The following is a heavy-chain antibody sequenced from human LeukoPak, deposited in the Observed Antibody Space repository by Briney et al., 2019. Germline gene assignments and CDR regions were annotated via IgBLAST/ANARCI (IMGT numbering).Heavy chain of an antibody. Sequence: GVLRLSCAASGFTFISYSMIWVRQAPGRRVEWGSYFSSSSTIYYADSVKGRFPISRHNSKSTLYLQMNSLRAEDTAVYYCATFEPTVIRDYYYYGMDVWGQGTTVTVSS. D-gene: IGHD4-17*01. V-gene: IGHV3-48*01. CDR2: FSSSSTI. CDR3: ATFEPTVIRDYYYYGMDV. CDR1: GFTFISYS. J-gene: IGHJ6*02.